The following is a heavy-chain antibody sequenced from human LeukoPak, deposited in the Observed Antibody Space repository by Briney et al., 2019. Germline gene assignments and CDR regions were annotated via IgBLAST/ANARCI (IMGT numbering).Heavy chain of an antibody. V-gene: IGHV4-38-2*02. D-gene: IGHD1-1*01. CDR1: GFSISSGYY. J-gene: IGHJ4*02. CDR2: IHPSGTM. CDR3: AREAERRVVN. Sequence: SETLSLTCVVSGFSISSGYYWGWIRQPPGKGLEWIGNIHPSGTMFHNSSLNSRVTMPINTSKNQFSLKLSPVTAGDTAVYYCAREAERRVVNWGQGTRVSV.